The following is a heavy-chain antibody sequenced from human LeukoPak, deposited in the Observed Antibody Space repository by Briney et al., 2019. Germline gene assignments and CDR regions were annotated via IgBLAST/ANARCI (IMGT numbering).Heavy chain of an antibody. V-gene: IGHV3-7*01. CDR1: GFTFSSYW. D-gene: IGHD6-19*01. CDR2: IKKDGSAK. Sequence: GGSLRLSCTASGFTFSSYWMNWVRQAPGKGLEWVAGIKKDGSAKFYVDSVKGRFTISRDNTKNSLYLQMNSLGVEDTAVYYCAKASDSSDWYKPIFDYWGQRTLVTVSS. CDR3: AKASDSSDWYKPIFDY. J-gene: IGHJ4*02.